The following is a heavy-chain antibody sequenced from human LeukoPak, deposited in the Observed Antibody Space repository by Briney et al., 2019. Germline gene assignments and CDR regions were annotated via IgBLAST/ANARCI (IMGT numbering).Heavy chain of an antibody. CDR1: GGSISSGDYY. CDR3: ARGRYDSSGYYYFDY. Sequence: SETLSLTCTVSGGSISSGDYYWSWIRQPPGKGLEWIGYIYYSGSTYYNPSLKSRVTISVDTSKNQFSLKLSSVTAADTAVYYCARGRYDSSGYYYFDYWGQGTLVPVSS. J-gene: IGHJ4*02. V-gene: IGHV4-30-4*01. CDR2: IYYSGST. D-gene: IGHD3-22*01.